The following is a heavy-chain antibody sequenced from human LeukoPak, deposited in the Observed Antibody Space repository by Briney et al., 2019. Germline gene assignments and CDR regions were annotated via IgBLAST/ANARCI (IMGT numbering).Heavy chain of an antibody. CDR2: ISYDGSNK. D-gene: IGHD2-15*01. Sequence: GGSLRLSCAASGFTFSSYAMHWVRQAPGKGLEWVAVISYDGSNKYYADSVKGRFTISRDNSKNTLYLQMNSLRAEDTAVYYCASFPQDFDYWGQGTLVTVSS. CDR1: GFTFSSYA. CDR3: ASFPQDFDY. J-gene: IGHJ4*02. V-gene: IGHV3-30-3*01.